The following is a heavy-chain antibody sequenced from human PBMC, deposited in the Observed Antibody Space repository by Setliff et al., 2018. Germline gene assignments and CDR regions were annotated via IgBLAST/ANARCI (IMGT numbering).Heavy chain of an antibody. D-gene: IGHD2-15*01. V-gene: IGHV3-21*01. J-gene: IGHJ6*02. Sequence: GGSLRLSCAASGFTFSSYSMNWVRQAPGKGLEWVSSIRSSSSYIYYADSVKGRFTISRDNAKNSLYLQMNSLRAEDTAVYYCARDLGCSGGSCYLDYYYGMDVWGQGTTVTVSS. CDR2: IRSSSSYI. CDR1: GFTFSSYS. CDR3: ARDLGCSGGSCYLDYYYGMDV.